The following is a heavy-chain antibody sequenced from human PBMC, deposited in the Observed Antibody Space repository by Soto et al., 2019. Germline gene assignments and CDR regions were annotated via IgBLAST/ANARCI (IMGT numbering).Heavy chain of an antibody. Sequence: EVQLVESGGGVVQPGGSLRLSCAASRFTFSSYWMHWVRQAPGKGLVWVSRISADGSDATYAHSVKGRFTISRDNAKNTLDLQMNRRRAEDTAVYYCASSGSYGIASFDPWGQGTLVTVSS. V-gene: IGHV3-74*03. CDR1: RFTFSSYW. CDR2: ISADGSDA. D-gene: IGHD3-10*01. CDR3: ASSGSYGIASFDP. J-gene: IGHJ5*02.